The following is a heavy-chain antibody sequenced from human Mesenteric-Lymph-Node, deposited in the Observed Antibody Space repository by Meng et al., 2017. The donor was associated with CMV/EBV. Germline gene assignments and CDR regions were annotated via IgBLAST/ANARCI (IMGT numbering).Heavy chain of an antibody. V-gene: IGHV4-59*01. Sequence: WIPQPPGKGLEWIGDIYYSDSTSYNPSLIGNTNYNPSLKSRVTISVDTSKNQFSLKLRSVTAADTAMYYCARDRARLRYTSLGGRFDPWGQGSLVTVSS. D-gene: IGHD6-13*01. CDR3: ARDRARLRYTSLGGRFDP. CDR2: IYYSDST. J-gene: IGHJ5*02.